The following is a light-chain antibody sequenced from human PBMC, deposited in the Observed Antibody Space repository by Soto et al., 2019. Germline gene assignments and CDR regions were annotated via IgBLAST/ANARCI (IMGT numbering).Light chain of an antibody. CDR3: HQRNQ. CDR1: QSVSNSH. J-gene: IGKJ5*01. CDR2: GAS. Sequence: EVELAQSPGTLSLSPVERATLSCRASQSVSNSHLAWYQQKPGQAPRLLIYGASSRAAGIPDRFSGSRSGTDFPLTISSVEPEDFAMYYCHQRNQFGQGTRLEIK. V-gene: IGKV3-20*01.